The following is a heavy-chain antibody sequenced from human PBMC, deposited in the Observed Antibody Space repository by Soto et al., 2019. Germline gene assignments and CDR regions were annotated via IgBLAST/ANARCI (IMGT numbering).Heavy chain of an antibody. J-gene: IGHJ4*02. CDR2: ILYDGSKK. D-gene: IGHD1-20*01. V-gene: IGHV3-30*18. Sequence: QVQLVESGGGVVQPGRSLRLSCAASGFTFSIYGMHWVRQAPGKGLEGVAVILYDGSKKYYADSVKGRFTISRDNSKNTLSLQMNSLRGEDTAVYYCAKPYNWNAYGFDYWGQGTLVTVSS. CDR1: GFTFSIYG. CDR3: AKPYNWNAYGFDY.